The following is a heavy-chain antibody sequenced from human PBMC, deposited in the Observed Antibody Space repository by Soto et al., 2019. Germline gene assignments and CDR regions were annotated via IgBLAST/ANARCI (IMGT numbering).Heavy chain of an antibody. D-gene: IGHD4-17*01. J-gene: IGHJ6*02. V-gene: IGHV3-74*01. CDR3: ARDVHYGGIYYYYYGMDV. Sequence: GGSLRLSCAASGFTFSSYWMHWVRQAPGKGLVWVSRINSDGSSTSYADSVKGRFTISRDNAKNTLYLQMNSLRAEDTAVYYCARDVHYGGIYYYYYGMDVWGQGTTVTVSS. CDR1: GFTFSSYW. CDR2: INSDGSST.